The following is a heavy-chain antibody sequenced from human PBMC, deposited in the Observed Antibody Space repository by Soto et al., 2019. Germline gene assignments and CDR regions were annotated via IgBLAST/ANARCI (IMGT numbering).Heavy chain of an antibody. Sequence: PVGSLRLSCAASGFTFDDYAMHWVRQAPGKGLEWVSGISWNSGSIGYADSVKGRFTISRDNAKNSLYLQMNSLRAEDTALYYCAKDHGYCSGGSCYPACYFDYWGQGTLVTVSS. D-gene: IGHD2-15*01. V-gene: IGHV3-9*01. J-gene: IGHJ4*02. CDR3: AKDHGYCSGGSCYPACYFDY. CDR1: GFTFDDYA. CDR2: ISWNSGSI.